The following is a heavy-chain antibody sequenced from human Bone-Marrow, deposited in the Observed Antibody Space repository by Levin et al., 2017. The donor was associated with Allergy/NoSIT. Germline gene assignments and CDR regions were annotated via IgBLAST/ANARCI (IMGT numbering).Heavy chain of an antibody. V-gene: IGHV3-23*01. D-gene: IGHD6-19*01. J-gene: IGHJ2*01. CDR1: GFNFGSYA. CDR2: ISGSGEST. Sequence: PGGSLRLSCAASGFNFGSYAMTWVRQAPGKGLESLSTISGSGESTFYADSVKGRLTISRDNSKDTLYLQVNSLSDEDTAVYYCARSIRYSSGYRRWYFDLWGRGTLVTVSS. CDR3: ARSIRYSSGYRRWYFDL.